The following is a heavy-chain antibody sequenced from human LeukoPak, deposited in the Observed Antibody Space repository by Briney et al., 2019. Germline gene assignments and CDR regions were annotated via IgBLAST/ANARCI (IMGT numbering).Heavy chain of an antibody. CDR2: IIPIFGTA. Sequence: ASVKVSCKASGGTFSGYAISWVRQAPGQGLEWMGGIIPIFGTANYAQKFQGRVTITADESTSTAYMELSSLRSEDTAVYYCAREGSSYGGNWFDPWGQGTLVTVSS. CDR3: AREGSSYGGNWFDP. D-gene: IGHD6-13*01. J-gene: IGHJ5*02. CDR1: GGTFSGYA. V-gene: IGHV1-69*01.